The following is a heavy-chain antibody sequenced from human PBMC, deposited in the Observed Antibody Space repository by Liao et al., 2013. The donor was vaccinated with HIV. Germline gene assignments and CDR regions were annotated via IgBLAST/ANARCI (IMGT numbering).Heavy chain of an antibody. V-gene: IGHV4-61*02. CDR3: ARGYCSGGSCYSDY. CDR1: GGSISSSYY. CDR2: IYSSGST. Sequence: QVELQESGPGLVKPSETLSLTCTVSGGSISSSYYWSWIRQPAGKGLEWIGRIYSSGSTNYNPSLKSRVTVSVDTSKNQFSLKLSSVTAADTAVYYCARGYCSGGSCYSDYWGQGTLVTVSS. D-gene: IGHD2-15*01. J-gene: IGHJ4*02.